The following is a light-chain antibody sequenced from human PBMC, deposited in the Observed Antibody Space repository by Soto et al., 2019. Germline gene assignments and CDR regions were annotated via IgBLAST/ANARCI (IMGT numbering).Light chain of an antibody. CDR3: SSYTSSSIYV. CDR2: DVS. V-gene: IGLV2-14*01. CDR1: SSDVGGYNY. J-gene: IGLJ1*01. Sequence: QSALTQPASVSGSPGQSITISCTGTSSDVGGYNYVSWYQQHPGKAPKLMIYDVSNRPSGVSNRFSGSKSGNTASLTISGLQAEDEADYYCSSYTSSSIYVFGTGTQLTVL.